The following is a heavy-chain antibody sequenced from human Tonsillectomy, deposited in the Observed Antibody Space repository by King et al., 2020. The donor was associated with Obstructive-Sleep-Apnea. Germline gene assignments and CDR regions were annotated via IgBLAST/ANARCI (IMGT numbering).Heavy chain of an antibody. CDR2: IYPGDSDT. CDR1: GYSFTSYW. J-gene: IGHJ4*02. CDR3: ARQVRVVIMWGGFDY. Sequence: VQLVESGAEVKKPGESLKISCKGSGYSFTSYWIGWVRQMPGKGLEWMGIIYPGDSDTRYSPSFQGQVTISADKSISTAYLQWSSLKASDTAMYYCARQVRVVIMWGGFDYWGQGTRVTVSS. V-gene: IGHV5-51*01. D-gene: IGHD3-10*01.